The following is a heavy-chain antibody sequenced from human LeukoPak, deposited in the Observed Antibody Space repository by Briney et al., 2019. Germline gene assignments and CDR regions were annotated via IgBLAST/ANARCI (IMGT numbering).Heavy chain of an antibody. V-gene: IGHV4-34*01. J-gene: IGHJ3*02. CDR3: AKDLGQWLYPDAFDI. CDR1: GGSFSGYY. Sequence: SETLSLTCAVYGGSFSGYYWSWIRQPPGKGLEWIGEINHSGSTNYNPSLKSRVTISVDTSKNQFSLKLSSVTAADTAVYYCAKDLGQWLYPDAFDIWGQGTMVTVSS. D-gene: IGHD6-19*01. CDR2: INHSGST.